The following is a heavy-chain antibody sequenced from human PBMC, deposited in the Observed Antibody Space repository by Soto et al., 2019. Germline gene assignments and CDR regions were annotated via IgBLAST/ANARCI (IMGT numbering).Heavy chain of an antibody. CDR3: ARDEGGGWYLDTY. V-gene: IGHV3-7*01. CDR2: IKHDGSEK. CDR1: GFTFSNYW. J-gene: IGHJ4*02. D-gene: IGHD6-19*01. Sequence: EVHLVESGGGLVQPGGSLRLSCAASGFTFSNYWMSWVRQAPGKGLEWVANIKHDGSEKYYVDSVKGRFTISRDNAKNSLYLQMNSLRAEDTAVYYCARDEGGGWYLDTYWGQGTLVTVSP.